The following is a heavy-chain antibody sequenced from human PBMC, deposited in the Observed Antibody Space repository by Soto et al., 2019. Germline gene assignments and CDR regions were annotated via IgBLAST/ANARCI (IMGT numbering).Heavy chain of an antibody. CDR2: IYYSGST. CDR1: GGPISSGGYY. Sequence: QVQLQESGPGLVKPSQTLSLTCTVSGGPISSGGYYWSWIRQHPGKGLEWIGYIYYSGSTYYNPSLKSRVTISVDTSKNQFSLKLSSVTAADTAVYYCARHCSGGSCYSPHFDYWGQGTLVTVSS. J-gene: IGHJ4*02. CDR3: ARHCSGGSCYSPHFDY. V-gene: IGHV4-31*03. D-gene: IGHD2-15*01.